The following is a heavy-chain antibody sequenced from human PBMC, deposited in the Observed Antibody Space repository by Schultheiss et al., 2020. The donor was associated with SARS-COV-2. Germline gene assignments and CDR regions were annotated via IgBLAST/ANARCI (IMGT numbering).Heavy chain of an antibody. Sequence: GESLKISCAASGFTFSKYDMHWVRQAPGKGLEWVAVISYDGSNKYYADSVKGRFTISRDNSKNTLYLQMNSLRAEDTAVYYCAKDQQRMSIAAAVSFDYWGQGTLVTVSS. D-gene: IGHD6-13*01. CDR3: AKDQQRMSIAAAVSFDY. V-gene: IGHV3-30-3*02. CDR1: GFTFSKYD. J-gene: IGHJ4*02. CDR2: ISYDGSNK.